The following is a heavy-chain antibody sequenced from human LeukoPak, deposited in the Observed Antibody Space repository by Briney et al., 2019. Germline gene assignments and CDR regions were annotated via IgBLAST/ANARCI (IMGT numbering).Heavy chain of an antibody. V-gene: IGHV3-30*02. D-gene: IGHD3-22*01. CDR2: IGDDGINK. Sequence: GGSLRLSFAASGFTFSSYGRHWVGQAPGKGLEWVAFIGDDGINKYYADSVKGRFTISRNNSKNTLNRQMDTLKPEARACNYVERDGNYDAVDIWGQGTLVTVSS. CDR1: GFTFSSYG. CDR3: ERDGNYDAVDI. J-gene: IGHJ3*02.